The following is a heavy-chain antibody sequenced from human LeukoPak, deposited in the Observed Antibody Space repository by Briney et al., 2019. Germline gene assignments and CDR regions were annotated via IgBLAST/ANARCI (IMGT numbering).Heavy chain of an antibody. V-gene: IGHV4-61*01. CDR2: IYYSGST. D-gene: IGHD1-14*01. CDR1: GGSVSSGSYY. CDR3: ASGYNSQYFDY. Sequence: SETLSLTWTVSGGSVSSGSYYWGWIRQPAGKGLEWFGYIYYSGSTNYNPSLKSRVTISVDTSKNQFSLKLSSVTAADTAVYYCASGYNSQYFDYWGQGTLVTVSS. J-gene: IGHJ4*02.